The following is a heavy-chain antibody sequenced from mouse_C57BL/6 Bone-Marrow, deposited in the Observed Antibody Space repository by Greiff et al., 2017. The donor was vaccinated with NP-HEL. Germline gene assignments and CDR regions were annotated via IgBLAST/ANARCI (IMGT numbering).Heavy chain of an antibody. V-gene: IGHV3-6*01. CDR2: ISYDGSN. CDR3: ARGGGYGELDY. Sequence: DVQLQESGPGLVQPSQSLSLTCSVTGYSITSGYYWNLLRQFPGNKLEWMGYISYDGSNYYNPSLKNRISITRDTSKNQFFLKLNSVTTEDTATYYFARGGGYGELDYWGQGTTLTVSS. D-gene: IGHD2-2*01. J-gene: IGHJ2*01. CDR1: GYSITSGYY.